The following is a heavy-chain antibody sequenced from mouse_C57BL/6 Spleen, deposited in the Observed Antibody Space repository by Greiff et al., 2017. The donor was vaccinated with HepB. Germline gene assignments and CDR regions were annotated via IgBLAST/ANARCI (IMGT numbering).Heavy chain of an antibody. J-gene: IGHJ2*01. CDR1: GFTFSSYA. D-gene: IGHD6-1*01. CDR2: ISDGGSYT. V-gene: IGHV5-4*03. Sequence: EVKLVESGGGLVKPGGSLKLSCAASGFTFSSYAMSWVRQTPEKRLEWVATISDGGSYTYYPDNVKGRFTISRDNAKNNLYLQMSHLKSEDTAMYYCARVPHYWGQGTTLTVSS. CDR3: ARVPHY.